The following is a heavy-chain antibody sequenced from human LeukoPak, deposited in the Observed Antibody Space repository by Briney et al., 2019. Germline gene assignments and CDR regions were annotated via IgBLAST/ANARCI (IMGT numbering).Heavy chain of an antibody. CDR3: AKSLGGDYGSGSYYVVFDS. V-gene: IGHV3-23*01. Sequence: GGSLRLSCVSSGFTFNNYAMNWVRQAPGKGLEWVSSISGSGSIIYYADSVKGRFTISRDTSKNTLWLQMNSLRVDDTALYYCAKSLGGDYGSGSYYVVFDSWGQGTLVTVSS. CDR1: GFTFNNYA. CDR2: ISGSGSII. D-gene: IGHD3-10*01. J-gene: IGHJ4*02.